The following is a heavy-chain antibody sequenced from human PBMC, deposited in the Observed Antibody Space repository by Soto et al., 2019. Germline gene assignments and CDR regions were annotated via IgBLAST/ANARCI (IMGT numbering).Heavy chain of an antibody. CDR1: GYSFTSYW. D-gene: IGHD3-3*01. V-gene: IGHV5-51*01. J-gene: IGHJ6*02. CDR2: IYPGDSDT. CDR3: ARGLLDFWSPYYYGMDV. Sequence: PAESLQISCKGSGYSFTSYWIGWVRQMPGKGLEWVGIIYPGDSDTRYSPSFQGQVTISADKSISTAYLQWSSLKASDTAMYYCARGLLDFWSPYYYGMDVWGQGTTVTVSS.